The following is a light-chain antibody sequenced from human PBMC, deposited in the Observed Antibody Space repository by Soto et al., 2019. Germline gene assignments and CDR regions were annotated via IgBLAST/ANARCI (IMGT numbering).Light chain of an antibody. CDR3: AAWDDSLNGVL. V-gene: IGLV1-44*01. Sequence: QSVLTQQPSASGTPGQRVTISCSGSSSSIGSNTVNWYQHLPGTAPKLLIYNSYQRSSGVPDRFSGSKSGTSASLAISGLQSEDEADYYCAAWDDSLNGVLFGGGTKLTVL. J-gene: IGLJ2*01. CDR2: NSY. CDR1: SSSIGSNT.